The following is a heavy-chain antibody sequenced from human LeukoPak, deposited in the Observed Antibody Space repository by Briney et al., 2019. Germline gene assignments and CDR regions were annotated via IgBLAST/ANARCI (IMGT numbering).Heavy chain of an antibody. V-gene: IGHV4-31*03. CDR1: GGSISSGGYY. Sequence: SETLSLTCTVSGGSISSGGYYWSWIRQHPGKGLEWIGYIYYSGSTYYNPSLKSRVTISVDTSKNQFSLKLSSVTAADTAVYYCARVHDSSGYNGVNWFDPWGQGTLVTVSS. J-gene: IGHJ5*02. D-gene: IGHD3-22*01. CDR3: ARVHDSSGYNGVNWFDP. CDR2: IYYSGST.